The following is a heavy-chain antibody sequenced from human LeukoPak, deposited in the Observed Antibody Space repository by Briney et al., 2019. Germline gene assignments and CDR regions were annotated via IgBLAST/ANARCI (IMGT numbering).Heavy chain of an antibody. D-gene: IGHD4-17*01. CDR2: IKEDGSEK. V-gene: IGHV3-7*01. CDR1: GFIFRTNW. J-gene: IGHJ4*02. Sequence: GRSLRLSWAPSGFIFRTNWMSWARQGPGEGLEWVANIKEDGSEKYYVESVKGRFTISRDNAKNSLYLQMNNLRPEDTAVYYCAAGDSFDYWGQGSLVTVYS. CDR3: AAGDSFDY.